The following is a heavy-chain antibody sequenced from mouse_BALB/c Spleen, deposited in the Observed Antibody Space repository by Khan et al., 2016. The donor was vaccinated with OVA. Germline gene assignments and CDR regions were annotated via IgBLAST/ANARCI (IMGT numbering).Heavy chain of an antibody. J-gene: IGHJ3*01. Sequence: VRLQQSGPELVKPGASMKISCKASGYSFTDYTMNWVKQSHGKNLEWIGLINPYNGFTTYNQKFKGKATLTVDKSSSTAYMELLSLTSEDSAVYYGARGNYYGSNSWFAYWGKGTLVTGSA. V-gene: IGHV1-18*01. CDR2: INPYNGFT. D-gene: IGHD1-1*01. CDR3: ARGNYYGSNSWFAY. CDR1: GYSFTDYT.